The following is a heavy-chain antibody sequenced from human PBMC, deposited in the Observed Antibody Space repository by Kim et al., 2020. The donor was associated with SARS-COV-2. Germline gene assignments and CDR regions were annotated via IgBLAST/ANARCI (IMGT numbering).Heavy chain of an antibody. J-gene: IGHJ4*02. Sequence: GGTNYAQRFKGRVTMTRDTSSSTVYLGRTRLRSDDTAVYYCARSSLLDFDYWGQGTLVTVSS. V-gene: IGHV1-2*02. CDR2: GGT. CDR3: ARSSLLDFDY. D-gene: IGHD2-15*01.